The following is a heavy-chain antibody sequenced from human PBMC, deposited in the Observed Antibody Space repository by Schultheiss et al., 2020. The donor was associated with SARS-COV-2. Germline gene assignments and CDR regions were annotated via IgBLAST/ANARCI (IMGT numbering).Heavy chain of an antibody. CDR3: ARGVVTRSTSYGMDV. V-gene: IGHV4-34*01. Sequence: SETLSLTCAVYGGSSSGYYWSWIRQPPGKGLEWIGEINHSGSTNYNPSLKSRVTISVDTSKNQFSLKLSSVTAADTAVYYCARGVVTRSTSYGMDVWGQGTTVTVSS. CDR2: INHSGST. D-gene: IGHD4-23*01. CDR1: GGSSSGYY. J-gene: IGHJ6*02.